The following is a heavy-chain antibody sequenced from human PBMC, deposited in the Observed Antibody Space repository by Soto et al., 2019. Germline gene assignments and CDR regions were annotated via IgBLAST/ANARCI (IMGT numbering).Heavy chain of an antibody. CDR2: INHSGST. V-gene: IGHV4-34*01. Sequence: SETLSLTCAVYGGSFSGYYWSWIRQPPGKGLEWIGEINHSGSTNYNPSLKSRVTISVDTSKNQFSLKLSSVTAADTAVYYCASSLEPIDAWFDPWGQGTLVTVSS. CDR1: GGSFSGYY. D-gene: IGHD3-22*01. CDR3: ASSLEPIDAWFDP. J-gene: IGHJ5*02.